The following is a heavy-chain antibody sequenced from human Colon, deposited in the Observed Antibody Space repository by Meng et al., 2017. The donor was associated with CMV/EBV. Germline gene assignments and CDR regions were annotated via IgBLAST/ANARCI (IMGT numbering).Heavy chain of an antibody. V-gene: IGHV1-69*10. CDR3: ARSNLSIVVVPAAADY. D-gene: IGHD2-2*01. CDR2: IIPILGIA. J-gene: IGHJ4*02. Sequence: SVKVSCKASGGTFSSYAISWVRQAPGQGLEWMGGIIPILGIANYAQKFQGRVTITADKSTSTAYMELSSLRSEDTAVYYCARSNLSIVVVPAAADYWGQGTLVTVSS. CDR1: GGTFSSYA.